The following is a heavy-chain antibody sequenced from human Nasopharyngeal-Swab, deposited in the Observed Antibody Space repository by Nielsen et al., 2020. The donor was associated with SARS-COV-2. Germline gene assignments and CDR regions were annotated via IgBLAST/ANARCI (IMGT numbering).Heavy chain of an antibody. CDR3: ARVHSSSWTVDY. Sequence: SETLSLTCTVSGGSISSSSYYWGWIRQPPGKGLEWIGSIYYSGSTYYNPSLKSRVIISVDTSKNQFSLMLSSVTAADTAVYYCARVHSSSWTVDYWGQGTLVTVSS. D-gene: IGHD6-13*01. J-gene: IGHJ4*02. CDR2: IYYSGST. V-gene: IGHV4-39*07. CDR1: GGSISSSSYY.